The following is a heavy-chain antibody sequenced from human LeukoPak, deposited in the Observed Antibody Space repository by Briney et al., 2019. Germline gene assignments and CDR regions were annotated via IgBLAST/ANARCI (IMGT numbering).Heavy chain of an antibody. CDR2: IYYSGST. V-gene: IGHV4-39*02. CDR1: GGSVSSTGYY. CDR3: AREPYVPSRRWFDP. Sequence: PSETLSLTCSVSGGSVSSTGYYWGWIRQPPGKGLEWIGSIYYSGSTYYNPSLKSRVSISVDTSKNQFSLKLTSVTAADTAVYYCAREPYVPSRRWFDPWGQGTLVTVSS. D-gene: IGHD3-10*02. J-gene: IGHJ5*02.